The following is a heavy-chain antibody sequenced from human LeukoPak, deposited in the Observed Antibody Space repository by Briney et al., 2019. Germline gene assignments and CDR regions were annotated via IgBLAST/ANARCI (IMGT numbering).Heavy chain of an antibody. CDR1: GFTFDDYG. Sequence: PGGSLRLSCAASGFTFDDYGMSWVRQAPGKGLEWVSGINWNGGGTGYADSVKGRFTISRDNAKNSLYLQVISLRAEDTAVYYCARGPSIAARYDAFDIWGQGTMVTVSS. J-gene: IGHJ3*02. CDR2: INWNGGGT. D-gene: IGHD6-6*01. V-gene: IGHV3-20*04. CDR3: ARGPSIAARYDAFDI.